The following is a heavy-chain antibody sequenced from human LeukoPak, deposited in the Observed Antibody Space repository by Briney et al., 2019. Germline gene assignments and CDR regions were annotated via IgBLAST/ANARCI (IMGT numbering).Heavy chain of an antibody. Sequence: SETLSLTCTVSGGSISSYYWSWIRQRPGKGLEWIGYIYYSGSTNYNPSPKSRVTISVDTSKNQFSLKLSSVTAADTAVYYCARGYSSGYRGWFDPWGQGTLVTVSS. V-gene: IGHV4-59*01. D-gene: IGHD6-19*01. CDR2: IYYSGST. CDR3: ARGYSSGYRGWFDP. J-gene: IGHJ5*02. CDR1: GGSISSYY.